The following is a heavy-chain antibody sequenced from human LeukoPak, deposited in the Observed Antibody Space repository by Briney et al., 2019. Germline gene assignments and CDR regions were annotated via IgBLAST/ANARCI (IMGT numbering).Heavy chain of an antibody. J-gene: IGHJ4*02. CDR1: GYTFTNYA. CDR3: ARDRYYDSSGYRYFDY. CDR2: ISAYNGNA. D-gene: IGHD3-22*01. Sequence: ASVKVSCKASGYTFTNYAISWVRQAPGQGLEWMGWISAYNGNANYAQNLQGRVTMTTDTSTSTAYMELRSLRSDDTAVYYCARDRYYDSSGYRYFDYWGQGTLVTVSS. V-gene: IGHV1-18*01.